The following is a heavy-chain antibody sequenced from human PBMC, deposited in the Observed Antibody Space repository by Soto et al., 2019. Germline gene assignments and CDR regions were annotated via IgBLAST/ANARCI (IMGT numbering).Heavy chain of an antibody. Sequence: QVQLVQSGAEVKKPGSSVKVSCKASGGTFSSYALSWVRQAPGQGLEWMGGIIPMSGATNYAHKFQGRVTFTADESTNTAYLELTSLRSEDTAVYYCARGGPENDYWGQGTLVTVSS. CDR1: GGTFSSYA. CDR2: IIPMSGAT. J-gene: IGHJ4*02. CDR3: ARGGPENDY. V-gene: IGHV1-69*12. D-gene: IGHD1-26*01.